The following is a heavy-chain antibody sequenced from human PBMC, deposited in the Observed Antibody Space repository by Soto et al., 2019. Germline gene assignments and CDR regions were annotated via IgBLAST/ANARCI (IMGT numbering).Heavy chain of an antibody. V-gene: IGHV3-23*01. CDR2: ISGSGGST. J-gene: IGHJ4*02. CDR3: AKDLAEIEY. CDR1: GFTFSSYA. Sequence: PGGSLRLSCAAFGFTFSSYAMSCVRQAPGKGLEWVSAISGSGGSTYYADSVKGRFTISRDNSKNTLYLQMNSLRAEDKAVYYCAKDLAEIEYWGQGTLVTVSS.